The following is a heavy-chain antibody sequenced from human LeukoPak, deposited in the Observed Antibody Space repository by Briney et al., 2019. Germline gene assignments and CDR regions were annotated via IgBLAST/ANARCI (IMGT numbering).Heavy chain of an antibody. CDR2: IIPILGIA. Sequence: SVKVSCKASGGTFSSYAISWVRQAPGQGLEWMGRIIPILGIANYAQKFQGRVTITADKSTSTAYMELSSLRSEDTAVYYCARGSKLATTEYWGQGTLVTVSS. V-gene: IGHV1-69*04. D-gene: IGHD5-12*01. CDR3: ARGSKLATTEY. CDR1: GGTFSSYA. J-gene: IGHJ4*02.